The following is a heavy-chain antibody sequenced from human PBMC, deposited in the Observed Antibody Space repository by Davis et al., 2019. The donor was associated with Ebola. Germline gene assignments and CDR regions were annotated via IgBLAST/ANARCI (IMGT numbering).Heavy chain of an antibody. V-gene: IGHV4-59*01. J-gene: IGHJ3*02. Sequence: PSETLSLTCTVSGGSTRGYYWSWIRQAPGRGLEWIGYIYNGGTARYSPSLRSRATISGDTSRNQLSLRLISVTAADTGVYYCARALDTRASLNGNDVFNIWGQGTRVTISS. CDR1: GGSTRGYY. CDR2: IYNGGTA. D-gene: IGHD5-18*01. CDR3: ARALDTRASLNGNDVFNI.